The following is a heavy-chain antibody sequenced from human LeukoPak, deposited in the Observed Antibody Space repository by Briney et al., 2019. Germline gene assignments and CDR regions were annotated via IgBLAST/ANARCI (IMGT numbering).Heavy chain of an antibody. CDR1: GGSFSGYY. CDR3: VRELAVARAAFDM. D-gene: IGHD6-19*01. Sequence: SETLSLTCAVFGGSFSGYYWSWIRQPPGRGLERIGEINHRGGTNYNPSLKSRVSISVDTSENQFSLNLRSVTAADTAVYYCVRELAVARAAFDMWGQGTMVTVSS. J-gene: IGHJ3*02. CDR2: INHRGGT. V-gene: IGHV4-34*01.